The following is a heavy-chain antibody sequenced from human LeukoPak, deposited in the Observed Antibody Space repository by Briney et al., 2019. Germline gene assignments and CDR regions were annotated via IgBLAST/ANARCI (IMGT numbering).Heavy chain of an antibody. D-gene: IGHD4-17*01. CDR3: ARYVYGDYSGDY. CDR1: GGSISSSSYY. V-gene: IGHV4-39*01. CDR2: IYYSGST. J-gene: IGHJ4*02. Sequence: PSETLSLTCTVSGGSISSSSYYWGWIRQPPGKGLEWIGSIYYSGSTYYNPSLKSRVTISVDTSKNQFSLKLSSVTAADTAVYYCARYVYGDYSGDYWGQGTLVTVSS.